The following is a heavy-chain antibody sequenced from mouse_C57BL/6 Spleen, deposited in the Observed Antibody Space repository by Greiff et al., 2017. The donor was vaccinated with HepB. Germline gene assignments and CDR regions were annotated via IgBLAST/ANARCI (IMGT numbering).Heavy chain of an antibody. CDR1: GFTFSSYG. D-gene: IGHD3-3*01. J-gene: IGHJ2*01. V-gene: IGHV5-6*01. Sequence: EVQRVESGGDLVKPGGSLKLSCAASGFTFSSYGMSWVRQTPDKRLEWVATISSGGSYTYYPDSVKGRFTISRDNAKNTLYLQMSSLKSEDTAMYYCARREGRDYFDYWGQGTTLTVSS. CDR3: ARREGRDYFDY. CDR2: ISSGGSYT.